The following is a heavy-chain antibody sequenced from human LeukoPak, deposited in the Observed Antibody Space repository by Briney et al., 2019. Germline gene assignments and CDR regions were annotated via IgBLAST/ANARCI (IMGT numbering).Heavy chain of an antibody. J-gene: IGHJ5*02. CDR3: ARLGAAVFNWFDP. V-gene: IGHV4-59*08. D-gene: IGHD6-13*01. CDR2: IYYSRST. Sequence: SETLSLTCTVSGGSISSYYWSWIRQPPGKGLEWIGYIYYSRSTNYNPSLKSRVTISVDTSKNQFSLKLSSVTAADTAVYYCARLGAAVFNWFDPWGQGTLVTVSS. CDR1: GGSISSYY.